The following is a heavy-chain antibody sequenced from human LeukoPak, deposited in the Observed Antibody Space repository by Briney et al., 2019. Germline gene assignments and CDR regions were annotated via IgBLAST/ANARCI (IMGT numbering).Heavy chain of an antibody. CDR2: ISAYNGNT. V-gene: IGHV1-18*01. CDR3: ARFWAVPTSYYYYSSVYPPFDY. D-gene: IGHD3-22*01. CDR1: GYTFTSYG. J-gene: IGHJ4*02. Sequence: AASVKVSCKASGYTFTSYGISWVRQAPGQGLEWMGWISAYNGNTNYAQKLQGRVTMTTDTSTSTAYMELRSLRSDDTAVYYCARFWAVPTSYYYYSSVYPPFDYGAQGTRVTVPS.